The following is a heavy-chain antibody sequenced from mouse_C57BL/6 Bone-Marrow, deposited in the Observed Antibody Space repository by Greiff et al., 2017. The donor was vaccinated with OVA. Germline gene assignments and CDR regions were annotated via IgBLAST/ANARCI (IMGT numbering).Heavy chain of an antibody. J-gene: IGHJ2*01. CDR1: GFTFSSYG. Sequence: EVQGVEFGGDLVKPGGSLKLSCAASGFTFSSYGMSWVRQTPDKRLEWVATICSGGSYPYHSDSVKGRFTIPRDNAKNTLYLQMSSLKSEDTAMYYCARRKIYYDYEDYFDYWGQGTTLTVSS. V-gene: IGHV5-6*01. D-gene: IGHD2-4*01. CDR2: ICSGGSYP. CDR3: ARRKIYYDYEDYFDY.